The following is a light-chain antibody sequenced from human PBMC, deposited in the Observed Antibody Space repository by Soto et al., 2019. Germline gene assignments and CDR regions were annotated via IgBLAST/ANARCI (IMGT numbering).Light chain of an antibody. CDR2: DNS. Sequence: QSVLTQPPSVSGAPGQRVTISCTGSSSNIGAGYGVHWYQHLPGTAPKLLIYDNSNRPSGVPDRFSGSKSGPSASLAITGLQADDEADYYCQSYDSSLSAPYVFGTGTKSPS. V-gene: IGLV1-40*01. J-gene: IGLJ1*01. CDR3: QSYDSSLSAPYV. CDR1: SSNIGAGYG.